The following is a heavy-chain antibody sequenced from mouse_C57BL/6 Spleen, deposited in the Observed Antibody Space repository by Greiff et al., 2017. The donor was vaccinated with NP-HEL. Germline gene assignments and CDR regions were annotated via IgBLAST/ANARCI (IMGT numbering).Heavy chain of an antibody. CDR1: GYTFTSYW. V-gene: IGHV1-7*01. D-gene: IGHD3-2*02. J-gene: IGHJ4*01. Sequence: QVQLQESGAELAKPGASVKLSCKASGYTFTSYWMHWVKQRPGQGLEWIGYINPSSGYTTYNQKFKDKATLTADKSSSTAYMELSSLTCEDSAVYYGARDSSGYDYAMDYWGQGTSVTVSS. CDR3: ARDSSGYDYAMDY. CDR2: INPSSGYT.